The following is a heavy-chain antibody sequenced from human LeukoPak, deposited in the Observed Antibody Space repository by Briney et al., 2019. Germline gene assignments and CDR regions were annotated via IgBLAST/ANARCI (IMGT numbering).Heavy chain of an antibody. Sequence: TPSETLSLTCTVSGGSISSGGYYWSWIRQHPGKGLEWIGYIYYSGSTYYNPSLKSRVTISVDTSKNQFSLKLSSVTAADTAVYYCARRVQHPNWFDPWGRGTLVTVSS. V-gene: IGHV4-31*03. CDR2: IYYSGST. CDR3: ARRVQHPNWFDP. CDR1: GGSISSGGYY. J-gene: IGHJ5*02.